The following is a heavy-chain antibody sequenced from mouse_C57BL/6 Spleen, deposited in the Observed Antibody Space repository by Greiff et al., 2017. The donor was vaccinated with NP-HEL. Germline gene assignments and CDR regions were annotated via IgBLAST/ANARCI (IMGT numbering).Heavy chain of an antibody. CDR3: TRSYGEAMDY. V-gene: IGHV1-26*01. D-gene: IGHD2-10*02. J-gene: IGHJ4*01. CDR1: GYTFTDYY. CDR2: INPNNGGT. Sequence: VQLQQSGPELVKPGASVKISCKASGYTFTDYYMNWVKQSHGKSLEWIGDINPNNGGTSYNQKFKGKATLTVDKSSSTAYMELRSLTSEDSAVYYCTRSYGEAMDYWGQGTSVTVSS.